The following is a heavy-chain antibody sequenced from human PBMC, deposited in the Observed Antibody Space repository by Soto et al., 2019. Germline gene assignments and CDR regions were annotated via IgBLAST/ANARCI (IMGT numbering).Heavy chain of an antibody. CDR3: CHTGV. D-gene: IGHD2-15*01. V-gene: IGHV3-7*01. CDR2: INEDGSEE. J-gene: IGHJ4*02. Sequence: EVQMVESGGVLVQPGGSLRLSCAASGFSISDYWMSWVRQAPGKGLEWVGNINEDGSEENYVDSVKGRFTISRDNARNSLYLQMNSLRGEDTSVYYCCHTGVGGQGTLVTVSS. CDR1: GFSISDYW.